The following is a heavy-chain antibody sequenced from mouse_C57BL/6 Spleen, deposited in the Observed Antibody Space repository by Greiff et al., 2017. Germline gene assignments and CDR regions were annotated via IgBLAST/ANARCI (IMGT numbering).Heavy chain of an antibody. D-gene: IGHD2-4*01. Sequence: EVKLMESGGGLVMPGGSLKLSCAASGFTFSSYAMSWVRQTPEKRLEWVATISDGGSYTYYPDNVKGRFTISRDNAKNNLYLQMSHLKSEDTAMYYCAREFDYDWDYWGQGTTLTVSS. CDR1: GFTFSSYA. V-gene: IGHV5-4*01. CDR2: ISDGGSYT. J-gene: IGHJ2*01. CDR3: AREFDYDWDY.